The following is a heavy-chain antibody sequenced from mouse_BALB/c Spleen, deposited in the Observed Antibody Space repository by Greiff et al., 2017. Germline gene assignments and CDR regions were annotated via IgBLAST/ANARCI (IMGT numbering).Heavy chain of an antibody. CDR2: ISDGGSYT. Sequence: EVKLMESGGGLVKPGGSLKLSCAASGFTFSDYYMYWVRQTPEKRLEWVATISDGGSYTYYPDSVKGRFTISRDNAKNNLYLQMSSLKSEDTAMYYCARGCYGNYHWFAYWGQGTLVTVSA. CDR3: ARGCYGNYHWFAY. D-gene: IGHD2-1*01. V-gene: IGHV5-4*02. CDR1: GFTFSDYY. J-gene: IGHJ3*01.